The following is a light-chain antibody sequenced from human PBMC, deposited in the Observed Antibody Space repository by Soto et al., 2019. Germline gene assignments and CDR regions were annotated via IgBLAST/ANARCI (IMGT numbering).Light chain of an antibody. V-gene: IGKV1-5*01. CDR2: DAS. Sequence: DIQITQSPSTLSASVGDRVTITCRASQSISSWLAWYQQKPGKAPKLLIYDASSLESGVPARFSGSGSGTEFTLTISSLQPDDFATYYCQHYDSFSWTFGQGTKVDI. J-gene: IGKJ1*01. CDR3: QHYDSFSWT. CDR1: QSISSW.